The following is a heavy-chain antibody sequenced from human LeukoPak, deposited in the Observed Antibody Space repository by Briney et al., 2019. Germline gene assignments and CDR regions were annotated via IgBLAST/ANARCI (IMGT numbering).Heavy chain of an antibody. V-gene: IGHV4-34*01. CDR2: INHSGST. CDR1: GGSFSGYY. D-gene: IGHD6-19*01. Sequence: PSETLSLTCAVYGGSFSGYYWSWIRQPPGEGLEWIGEINHSGSTNYNPSLKSRVTISVDTPKNQFSLKLSSVTAADTAVYYCASGLVPGDYWGQGTLVTVSS. CDR3: ASGLVPGDY. J-gene: IGHJ4*02.